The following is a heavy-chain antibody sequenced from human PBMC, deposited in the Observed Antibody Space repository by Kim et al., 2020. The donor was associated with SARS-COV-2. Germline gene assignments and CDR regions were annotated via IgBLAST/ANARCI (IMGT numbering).Heavy chain of an antibody. D-gene: IGHD2-21*02. Sequence: GGSLRLSCADSAFTFRNSWMTWVRPAPGKGLEWVGRIKSKNNGGTTDHAAPVKGRFAISRDDSKNTLYLQMNSLKTEDTGIYYCTSHLGDNCGGDCYSRVWGQGTTVTVTS. V-gene: IGHV3-15*01. J-gene: IGHJ6*02. CDR2: IKSKNNGGTT. CDR3: TSHLGDNCGGDCYSRV. CDR1: AFTFRNSW.